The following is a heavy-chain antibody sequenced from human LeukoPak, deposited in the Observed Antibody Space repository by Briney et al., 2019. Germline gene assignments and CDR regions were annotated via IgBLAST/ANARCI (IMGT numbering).Heavy chain of an antibody. CDR2: IYHSGST. CDR3: ARVGSSGWPYYYYYYMDV. D-gene: IGHD6-19*01. CDR1: GYSISSGYY. Sequence: KASETLSLTCTVSGYSISSGYYWGWIRQPPGKGLEWIGSIYHSGSTYYNPSLKSRVTISVDTSKNQFSLKLSSVTAADTAVYYCARVGSSGWPYYYYYYMDVWGKGTTVTVSS. V-gene: IGHV4-38-2*02. J-gene: IGHJ6*03.